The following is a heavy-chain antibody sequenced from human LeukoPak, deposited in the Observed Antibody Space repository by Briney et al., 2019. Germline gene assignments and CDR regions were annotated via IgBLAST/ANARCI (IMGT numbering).Heavy chain of an antibody. CDR1: GYTFTSYD. D-gene: IGHD2-21*02. CDR2: MNPNSGDT. V-gene: IGHV1-8*01. J-gene: IGHJ4*02. CDR3: ARPRSADFYYFDY. Sequence: ASVKVSCKASGYTFTSYDINWVRQATGQGLEWMGWMNPNSGDTGYAQKFQGRVTMARNTSISTAYMDLSSLRSEDTAVYYCARPRSADFYYFDYWGQGTLVTVSS.